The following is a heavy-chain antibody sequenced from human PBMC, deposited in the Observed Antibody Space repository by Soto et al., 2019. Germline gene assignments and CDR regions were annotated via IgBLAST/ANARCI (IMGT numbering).Heavy chain of an antibody. CDR3: ARGLAATAPLVAYYYGMAV. CDR2: IYYSGST. J-gene: IGHJ6*02. V-gene: IGHV4-31*03. Sequence: SETLSLTCTVSGGSISSGGYYWSWIRQHPGKGLEWIGYIYYSGSTYYNPSLKSRVTISVDTSKNQFSLKLSSVTAADTAVYCCARGLAATAPLVAYYYGMAVWGQGTTVTVSS. D-gene: IGHD2-15*01. CDR1: GGSISSGGYY.